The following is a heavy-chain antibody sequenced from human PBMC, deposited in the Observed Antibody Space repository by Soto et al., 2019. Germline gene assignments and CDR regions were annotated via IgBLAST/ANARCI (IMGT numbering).Heavy chain of an antibody. CDR1: CGSISRGGYS. CDR2: IYHSGST. J-gene: IGHJ3*02. CDR3: ARGKYFYDSSGYYGAFDI. V-gene: IGHV4-30-2*01. D-gene: IGHD3-22*01. Sequence: SETLSLTCAVSCGSISRGGYSWSWIRQPPGKGLEWIGYIYHSGSTYYNPSLKSRVTISVDRSKNQFSLKLSSVTAADTAVYYCARGKYFYDSSGYYGAFDIWGQGTMVTVSS.